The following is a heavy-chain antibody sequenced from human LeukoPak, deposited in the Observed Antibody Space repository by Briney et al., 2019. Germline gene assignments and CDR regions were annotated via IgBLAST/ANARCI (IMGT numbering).Heavy chain of an antibody. V-gene: IGHV1-69*13. CDR3: AREGIRTATLDY. CDR1: GGTFSSYA. Sequence: SVKVSCKASGGTFSSYAISWVRQAPGQGLGWMGGIIPIFGTANYAQKFQGRVTITADESTSTAYMELSSLRSEDTAVYYCAREGIRTATLDYWGQGTLVTVSS. CDR2: IIPIFGTA. J-gene: IGHJ4*02.